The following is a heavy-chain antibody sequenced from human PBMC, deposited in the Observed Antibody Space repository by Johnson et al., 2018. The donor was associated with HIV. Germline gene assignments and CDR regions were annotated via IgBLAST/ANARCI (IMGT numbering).Heavy chain of an antibody. V-gene: IGHV3-20*04. CDR3: AVGGLGYQNIHDAFDV. CDR2: ITWNRRST. CDR1: GFTFDDYG. D-gene: IGHD2-2*01. J-gene: IGHJ3*01. Sequence: VQLVEPGGGLVQPGGSLRLFCAAYGFTFDDYGMRWVRQAPGTGLEWVSGITWNRRSTRYVDSVKGRFTISSDNAKNSLYLQINSLRPVDTARYYCAVGGLGYQNIHDAFDVWGQGTMVTGSS.